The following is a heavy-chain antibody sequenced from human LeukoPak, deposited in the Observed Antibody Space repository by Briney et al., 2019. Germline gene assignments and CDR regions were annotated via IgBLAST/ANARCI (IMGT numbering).Heavy chain of an antibody. D-gene: IGHD6-13*01. J-gene: IGHJ4*02. CDR3: ARAGRYSSSWALDY. CDR2: IYTSGST. Sequence: PSETLSLTCTVSGGSISSYYWSWIRQPAGKGLEWIGRIYTSGSTNYNPSLKSRVTMSVDTSKNQFSQKLSSVTAADTAVYYCARAGRYSSSWALDYWGQGTLVTVSS. CDR1: GGSISSYY. V-gene: IGHV4-4*07.